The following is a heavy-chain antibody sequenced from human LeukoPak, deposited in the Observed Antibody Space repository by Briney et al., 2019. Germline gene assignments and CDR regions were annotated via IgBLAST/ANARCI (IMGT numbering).Heavy chain of an antibody. V-gene: IGHV4-34*01. CDR1: VGSFSGYY. D-gene: IGHD5-18*01. J-gene: IGHJ4*02. CDR3: ASDSGYSYGYSDY. Sequence: SETLSLTCAVYVGSFSGYYWSWIRQPPGKGLEWIGEINHSGSTNYNSSLKSRVTISVDTSRNQFSLKLSSVTAADTAVYYCASDSGYSYGYSDYWGQGTLVTVSS. CDR2: INHSGST.